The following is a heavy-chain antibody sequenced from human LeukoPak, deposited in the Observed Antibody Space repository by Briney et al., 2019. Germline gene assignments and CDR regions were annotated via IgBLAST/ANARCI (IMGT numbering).Heavy chain of an antibody. V-gene: IGHV3-23*01. D-gene: IGHD3-3*01. J-gene: IGHJ4*02. CDR3: LGYDFWSGGVY. Sequence: GGSLRLSCAASGFTFSSYAMSWVRQAPGKGLEWVSAISGSGGSTYYAGSVKGRFTISRDNSKNTLYLQMNSLRAEDTAVYYCLGYDFWSGGVYWGQGTLVTVSS. CDR1: GFTFSSYA. CDR2: ISGSGGST.